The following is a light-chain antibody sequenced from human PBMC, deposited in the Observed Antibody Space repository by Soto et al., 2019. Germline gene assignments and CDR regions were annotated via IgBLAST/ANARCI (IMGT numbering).Light chain of an antibody. J-gene: IGLJ1*01. CDR1: SSDLAIYNY. V-gene: IGLV2-14*01. Sequence: QSALTQPASVSGSPGQSITISCTGTSSDLAIYNYVSWYQQQPGKAPKLMIYQVTNRPSGVSNRFSGSRSGNTASLTISGFQAEDEADYYCSSYTDSSNDVFGTGTKLTVL. CDR2: QVT. CDR3: SSYTDSSNDV.